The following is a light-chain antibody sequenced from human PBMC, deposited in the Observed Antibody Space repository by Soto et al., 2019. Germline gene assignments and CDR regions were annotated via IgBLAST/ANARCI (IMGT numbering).Light chain of an antibody. CDR3: QQLTSNPLT. V-gene: IGKV1-9*01. J-gene: IGKJ4*01. Sequence: DIQLTQSPSFLSASVGDRVTITCRASQCITNYLAWYQQKPGKAPNLLIYAASTLQGGVPSRFSGSGSGTEFTLTNSSLQPEDFATYYCQQLTSNPLTFGGGTKVEIK. CDR2: AAS. CDR1: QCITNY.